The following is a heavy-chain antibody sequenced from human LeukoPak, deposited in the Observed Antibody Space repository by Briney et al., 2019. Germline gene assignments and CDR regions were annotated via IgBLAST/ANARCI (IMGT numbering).Heavy chain of an antibody. V-gene: IGHV3-7*03. D-gene: IGHD4-17*01. J-gene: IGHJ4*02. Sequence: LAGGSLRLSCAASGFTFSSYWMSWVRQAPGKGLEWVANIKEDGSEKYYVDSVKGRFTISRENAKNSLYLQMNSLRAEDTAVYYCARLREYYGDPHYFDYWGQGTLVTVSS. CDR3: ARLREYYGDPHYFDY. CDR2: IKEDGSEK. CDR1: GFTFSSYW.